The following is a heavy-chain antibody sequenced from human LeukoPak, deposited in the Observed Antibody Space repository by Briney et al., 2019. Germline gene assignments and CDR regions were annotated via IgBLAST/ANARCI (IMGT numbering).Heavy chain of an antibody. V-gene: IGHV3-48*03. J-gene: IGHJ3*02. CDR3: ARVVRFLEWLTESDDAFDI. D-gene: IGHD3-3*01. CDR2: ISSSGSTI. Sequence: GGSLRLSCVASGFTFSSYEMNWVRQAPGKGLEWVSYISSSGSTIYYADSVKGRFTISRDNAKNSLYLQMNSLRAEDTAVYYCARVVRFLEWLTESDDAFDIWGQGTMVTVSS. CDR1: GFTFSSYE.